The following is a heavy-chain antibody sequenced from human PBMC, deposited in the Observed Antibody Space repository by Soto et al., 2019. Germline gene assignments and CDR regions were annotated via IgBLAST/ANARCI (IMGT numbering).Heavy chain of an antibody. V-gene: IGHV6-1*01. CDR1: GDSVSSNSAL. J-gene: IGHJ5*02. CDR3: VREVAPRGVDP. Sequence: SQTLSLTCAISGDSVSSNSALWNWIRQSPSRGLEWLGRTYYRSKWYSDYAVSVKGRITINPDTSKNQFSLQLNSVAPEDTAVYYCVREVAPRGVDPWGQGTLVTV. D-gene: IGHD2-21*01. CDR2: TYYRSKWYS.